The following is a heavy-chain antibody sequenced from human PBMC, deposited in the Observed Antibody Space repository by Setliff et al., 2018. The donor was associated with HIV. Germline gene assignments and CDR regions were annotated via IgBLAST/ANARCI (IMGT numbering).Heavy chain of an antibody. Sequence: KTSETLSLTCAVYGGSFSAYYWSWIRQPPGKGLEWIGEINHSGSTNYNPSLKTRVTIMVDTSKNQFSLKLGSVTAADTAVYYCAREWSYGAFDTFDVWGQGTRSPSP. J-gene: IGHJ3*01. V-gene: IGHV4-34*01. D-gene: IGHD5-18*01. CDR2: INHSGST. CDR3: AREWSYGAFDTFDV. CDR1: GGSFSAYY.